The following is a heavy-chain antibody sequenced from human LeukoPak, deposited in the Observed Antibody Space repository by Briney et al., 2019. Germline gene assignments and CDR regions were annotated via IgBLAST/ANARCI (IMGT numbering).Heavy chain of an antibody. Sequence: GGSLRLSCAASGFTFSSYWMSWVRQAPGKGLEWVANIKQDGSEKYYVDSVKGRFTIARDNAKNSLYLQMTSLRAEETAVYYCARSRRWPVLPGSYWGQGTLVTVSS. D-gene: IGHD1-14*01. CDR1: GFTFSSYW. J-gene: IGHJ4*02. V-gene: IGHV3-7*01. CDR3: ARSRRWPVLPGSY. CDR2: IKQDGSEK.